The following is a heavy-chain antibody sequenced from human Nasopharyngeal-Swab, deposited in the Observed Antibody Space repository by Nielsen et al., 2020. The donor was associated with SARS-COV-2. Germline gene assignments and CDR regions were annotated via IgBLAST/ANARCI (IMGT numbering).Heavy chain of an antibody. V-gene: IGHV4-59*01. J-gene: IGHJ6*02. D-gene: IGHD6-6*01. CDR2: IYYSESI. Sequence: SETLSLTCTVSGGSISSYYWSWIRQPPGKGLEWIGYIYYSESINYNPSLKSRVTISVDTSKNQFSLKLSSVTAADTAVYYCARGWIAARPHYYYYYGMDVWGQGTTVTVSS. CDR3: ARGWIAARPHYYYYYGMDV. CDR1: GGSISSYY.